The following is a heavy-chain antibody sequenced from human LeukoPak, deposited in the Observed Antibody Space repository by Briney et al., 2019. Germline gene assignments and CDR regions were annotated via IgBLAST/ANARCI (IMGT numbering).Heavy chain of an antibody. CDR2: ISYDGSNK. D-gene: IGHD2-2*01. J-gene: IGHJ6*02. CDR3: AKGGIVVVPAAHNYYYYGMDV. Sequence: PGGSLRLSCAASGFTFSSYAMHWVRQAPGKGLEWVAVISYDGSNKYYADSVKGRFTISRDNSKNTLYLQMNSLRAEDTAVYYCAKGGIVVVPAAHNYYYYGMDVWGQGTTVTVSS. V-gene: IGHV3-30-3*01. CDR1: GFTFSSYA.